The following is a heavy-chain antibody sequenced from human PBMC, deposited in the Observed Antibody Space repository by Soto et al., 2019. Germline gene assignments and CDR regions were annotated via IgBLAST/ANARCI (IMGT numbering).Heavy chain of an antibody. Sequence: ITLKESGPTLVKPTQTLTLTCTFSGFSLSADGVGVGWIRQPPGKALEWLALIYWDDDAHYRPSLKSRLTITKDTSENQVVLTMTNMDPVDTATYYCAHAYGGTSWPNDAFDVWGQGTVVTVSS. J-gene: IGHJ3*01. V-gene: IGHV2-5*02. CDR3: AHAYGGTSWPNDAFDV. D-gene: IGHD2-2*01. CDR1: GFSLSADGVG. CDR2: IYWDDDA.